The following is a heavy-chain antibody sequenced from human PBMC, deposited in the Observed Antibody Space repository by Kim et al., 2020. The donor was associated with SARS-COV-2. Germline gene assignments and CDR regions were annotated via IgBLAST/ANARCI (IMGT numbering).Heavy chain of an antibody. V-gene: IGHV1-46*01. CDR3: ARSIAAADDGLYFDY. CDR1: GYTFTSYY. CDR2: INPSGGST. J-gene: IGHJ4*02. D-gene: IGHD6-13*01. Sequence: ASVKVSCKASGYTFTSYYMHWVRQAPGRGLEWMGIINPSGGSTSYAQKFQGRVTMTRDTSTSTVYMELSSLRSEDTAVYYCARSIAAADDGLYFDYWGQGTLVTVSS.